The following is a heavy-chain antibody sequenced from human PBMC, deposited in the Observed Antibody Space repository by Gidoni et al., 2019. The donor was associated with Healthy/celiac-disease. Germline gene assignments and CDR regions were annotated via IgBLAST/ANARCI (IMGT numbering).Heavy chain of an antibody. Sequence: QVQLQQSGPGLVTPSQTLSLTCAISGDSVSSHSAAWNWIRQSPSRGLEWLGRTYYRSKWYNDYAVSVKSRITINPDTSKNQFSLQLNSVTPEDTAVYYCARAHCSSTSCYIRYFDYWGQGTLVTVSS. CDR2: TYYRSKWYN. CDR1: GDSVSSHSAA. J-gene: IGHJ4*02. V-gene: IGHV6-1*01. CDR3: ARAHCSSTSCYIRYFDY. D-gene: IGHD2-2*02.